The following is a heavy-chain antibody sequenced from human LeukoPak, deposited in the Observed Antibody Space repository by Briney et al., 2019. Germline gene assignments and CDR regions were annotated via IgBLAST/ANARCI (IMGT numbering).Heavy chain of an antibody. Sequence: SETLSLTCTVSGGSISSYYWSWIRQPPGKGLEWIGYIYTSGSTNYNPSLKSRVTISVDTSKNQFSLKLSSVTAADTAVYYCARRGPSGYMDVWGKGTTVTFSS. CDR1: GGSISSYY. CDR3: ARRGPSGYMDV. CDR2: IYTSGST. V-gene: IGHV4-4*09. J-gene: IGHJ6*03.